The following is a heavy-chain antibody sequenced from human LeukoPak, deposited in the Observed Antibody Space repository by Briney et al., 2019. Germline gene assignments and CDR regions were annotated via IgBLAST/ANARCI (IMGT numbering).Heavy chain of an antibody. CDR2: INHSGST. CDR1: GGSFSGYY. J-gene: IGHJ6*02. Sequence: PSETLSLTCAVYGGSFSGYYWSWIRQPPGKGLEWIGEINHSGSTNYNPSLKSRVTISVDTFKNQFSLKLSSVTAADTAVYYCARGRKGYYYYGMDVWGQGTTVTVSS. V-gene: IGHV4-34*01. CDR3: ARGRKGYYYYGMDV.